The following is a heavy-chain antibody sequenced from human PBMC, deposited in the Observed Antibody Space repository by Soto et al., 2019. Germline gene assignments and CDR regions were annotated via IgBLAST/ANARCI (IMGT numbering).Heavy chain of an antibody. J-gene: IGHJ5*02. D-gene: IGHD6-19*01. Sequence: GGSLRLSCAASGFTFTNYAMNWVRQAPGKGLEWVSSISGGGDNTYYADSVKGRFTISRDNAKNTLFLQMNSLGTEDTAVYYCAKGPWLAAGGWFDPWGQGTLVTVSS. CDR3: AKGPWLAAGGWFDP. CDR2: ISGGGDNT. V-gene: IGHV3-23*01. CDR1: GFTFTNYA.